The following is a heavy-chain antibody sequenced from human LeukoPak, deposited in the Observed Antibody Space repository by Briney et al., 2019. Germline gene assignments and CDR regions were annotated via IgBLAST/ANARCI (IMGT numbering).Heavy chain of an antibody. CDR1: GFTFSSYW. V-gene: IGHV3-7*01. J-gene: IGHJ1*01. D-gene: IGHD2-2*02. CDR3: ARDCAPLVPAAISI. Sequence: PGGSLRVSCAASGFTFSSYWMSWVRQAPGKGLEWVANIKQDGGGKNYVDNVKGRFTISRDNAKNSVYLQMNSLRAEDTAVYYCARDCAPLVPAAISIWGQGTLVTVSS. CDR2: IKQDGGGK.